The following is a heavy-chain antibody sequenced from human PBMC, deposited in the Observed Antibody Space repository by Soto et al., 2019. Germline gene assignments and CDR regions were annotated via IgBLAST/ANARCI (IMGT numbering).Heavy chain of an antibody. CDR1: GYSFDNYW. J-gene: IGHJ6*02. V-gene: IGHV5-51*01. CDR3: ARNQLRQFNYGMDV. Sequence: GESLKISCKGFGYSFDNYWIGWVRQMPGKGLEWMGVIHPGDSDTRYTPSFQGQVTISADKFISPAYMQWRSLEASDTAMYYCARNQLRQFNYGMDVWGQGTTVTVSS. D-gene: IGHD3-10*01. CDR2: IHPGDSDT.